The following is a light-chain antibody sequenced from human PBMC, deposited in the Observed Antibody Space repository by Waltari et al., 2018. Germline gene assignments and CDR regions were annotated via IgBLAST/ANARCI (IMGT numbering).Light chain of an antibody. CDR3: QQADSFPRT. Sequence: DIQMTQSPSSVSASVGDRVTITCRASQDISNWLAWYQQKPGEAPKLLIYAASILESGVSSRFSASGTGTDFTLTISSLQPEDFATYDCQQADSFPRTFGQGTRLEIK. V-gene: IGKV1-12*01. CDR2: AAS. CDR1: QDISNW. J-gene: IGKJ2*01.